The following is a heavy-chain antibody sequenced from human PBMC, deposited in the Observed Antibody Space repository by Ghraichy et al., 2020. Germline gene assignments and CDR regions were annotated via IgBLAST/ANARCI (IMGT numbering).Heavy chain of an antibody. V-gene: IGHV4-34*01. Sequence: SETLSLTCAVYGGSFSGYYWSWIRQPPGKGLEWIGEINHSGSTNYNPSLKSRVTISVDTSKNQFSLKLSSVTAADTAVYYCARAKQRSWVVPAAMLDYWGQGTLVTVSS. J-gene: IGHJ4*02. CDR3: ARAKQRSWVVPAAMLDY. CDR1: GGSFSGYY. CDR2: INHSGST. D-gene: IGHD2-2*01.